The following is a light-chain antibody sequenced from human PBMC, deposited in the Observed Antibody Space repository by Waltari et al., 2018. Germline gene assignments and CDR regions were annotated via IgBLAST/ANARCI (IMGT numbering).Light chain of an antibody. CDR2: KVS. V-gene: IGKV2-30*02. CDR1: SLVHIDGKTY. Sequence: SLVHIDGKTYLNWFQQRQGQSPRRLIYKVSNRDSGVPDRFSASGSGTDFTLEISRVEAEDVGVYYCMQGTHWPRTFGQGTKLEI. CDR3: MQGTHWPRT. J-gene: IGKJ2*01.